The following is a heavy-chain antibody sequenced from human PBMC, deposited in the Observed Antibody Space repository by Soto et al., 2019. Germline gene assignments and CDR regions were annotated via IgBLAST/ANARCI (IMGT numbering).Heavy chain of an antibody. CDR1: GGSMSSYY. V-gene: IGHV4-59*01. CDR2: IYYSGST. Sequence: QVQLKESGPGLVKPSETLSLTCTVSGGSMSSYYWSWIRQPPGKGLEWIGYIYYSGSTNYNPSLKRRGTISVHTSKNQDSLNLSSVTAADTAVYYCARHYSSSWYKVDFWGQGTLVSVSS. J-gene: IGHJ4*02. D-gene: IGHD6-13*01. CDR3: ARHYSSSWYKVDF.